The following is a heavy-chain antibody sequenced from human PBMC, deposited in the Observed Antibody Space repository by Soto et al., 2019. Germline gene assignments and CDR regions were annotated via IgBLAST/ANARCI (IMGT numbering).Heavy chain of an antibody. D-gene: IGHD2-2*01. V-gene: IGHV3-30*18. J-gene: IGHJ4*02. Sequence: GGSLRLSCAASGFTFSSYGMHWVRQAPGKGLEWVAVISYDGSNKYYADSVKGRFIISRDNSKNTLYLQMNSLRAEDTAVYYCAKDRVAPGYCSSTSCYGGSPLDFGYWGQGTLVTVSS. CDR2: ISYDGSNK. CDR3: AKDRVAPGYCSSTSCYGGSPLDFGY. CDR1: GFTFSSYG.